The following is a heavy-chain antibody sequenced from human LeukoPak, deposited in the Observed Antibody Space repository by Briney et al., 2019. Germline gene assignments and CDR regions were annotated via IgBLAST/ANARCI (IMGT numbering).Heavy chain of an antibody. D-gene: IGHD6-13*01. V-gene: IGHV1-46*01. CDR2: INPSGGST. Sequence: ASVKVSCKASGYTFTSYYMHWVRQAPGQGLEWMGIINPSGGSTSYAQKFQGRVTMTRDMSTSTVYMELSSLRSEDTAVYYCARDWPVRSSWGGGSFDYWGQGTLVTVSS. CDR3: ARDWPVRSSWGGGSFDY. CDR1: GYTFTSYY. J-gene: IGHJ4*02.